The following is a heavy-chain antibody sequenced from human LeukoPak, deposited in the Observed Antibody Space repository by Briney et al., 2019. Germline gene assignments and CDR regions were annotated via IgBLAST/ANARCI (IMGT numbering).Heavy chain of an antibody. V-gene: IGHV1-2*02. CDR1: GYTFTGYY. CDR2: INPNSGGT. J-gene: IGHJ4*02. Sequence: GASVKVSCKASGYTFTGYYMHWVRQAPGQGLEWMGRINPNSGGTNIVQNFQGRVTMTRDTSISTAYMELSRLRSDDTAVYYCARGGQYVLHYDSSGYPPRGHWGQGTLVTVSS. D-gene: IGHD3-22*01. CDR3: ARGGQYVLHYDSSGYPPRGH.